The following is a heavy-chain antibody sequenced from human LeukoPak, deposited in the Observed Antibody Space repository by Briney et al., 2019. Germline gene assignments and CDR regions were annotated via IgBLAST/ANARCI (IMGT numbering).Heavy chain of an antibody. V-gene: IGHV1-46*01. Sequence: ASVKVSCKASGYTFTSNYIRWVRQAPGQGLEWMGMIYPRDGSTSYAQKFQGRVTVTRDTSTSTVHMELSGLRSEDTAVYYCARDQEGFDYWGQGTLVTVSS. CDR1: GYTFTSNY. J-gene: IGHJ4*02. CDR2: IYPRDGST. CDR3: ARDQEGFDY.